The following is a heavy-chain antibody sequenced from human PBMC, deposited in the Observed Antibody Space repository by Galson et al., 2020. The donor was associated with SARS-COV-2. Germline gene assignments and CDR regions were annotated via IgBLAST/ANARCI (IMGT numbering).Heavy chain of an antibody. V-gene: IGHV3-21*01. CDR2: ISSSSSYI. D-gene: IGHD5-18*01. CDR3: AREVYSYGLFY. Sequence: GGSLRLSCAASGFTFSSYSMNWVRQAPGKGLEWVSSISSSSSYIYYADSVKGRFTISRDNAKNSLYLQMHSLRAKDSAVYYCAREVYSYGLFYWGQGTLVTVSS. J-gene: IGHJ4*02. CDR1: GFTFSSYS.